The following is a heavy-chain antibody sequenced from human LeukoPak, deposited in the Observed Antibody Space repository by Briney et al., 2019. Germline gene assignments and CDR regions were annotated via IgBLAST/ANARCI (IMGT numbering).Heavy chain of an antibody. CDR1: GYTFTGYY. V-gene: IGHV1-2*02. CDR2: INPNSGGT. CDR3: ATYYLDTSARD. D-gene: IGHD3-22*01. J-gene: IGHJ4*02. Sequence: GASVKVSCKASGYTFTGYYMFWVRQAPGQGLEWMGWINPNSGGTNYAQKFQGRVTMTRDTSISTGYMELSRLRSDDMAVYYCATYYLDTSARDWGQGTLVTVSS.